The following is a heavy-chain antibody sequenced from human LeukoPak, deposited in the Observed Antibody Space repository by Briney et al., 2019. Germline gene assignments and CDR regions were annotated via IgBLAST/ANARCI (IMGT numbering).Heavy chain of an antibody. CDR2: INHSGST. J-gene: IGHJ3*02. CDR3: ARHTTVRAFDI. D-gene: IGHD4-17*01. V-gene: IGHV4-34*01. CDR1: GGSFSGYY. Sequence: SETLSLTCAVYGGSFSGYYWSWIRQPPGKGLEWIGEINHSGSTNYNPSLKSRVTISVDTSKNQFSLKLSSVTAADTAVYYCARHTTVRAFDIWGQGTMVTVSS.